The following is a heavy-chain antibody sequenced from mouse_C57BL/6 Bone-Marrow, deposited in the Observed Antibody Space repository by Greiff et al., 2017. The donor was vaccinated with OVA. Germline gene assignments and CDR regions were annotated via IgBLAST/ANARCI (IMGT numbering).Heavy chain of an antibody. D-gene: IGHD1-1*01. J-gene: IGHJ3*01. V-gene: IGHV1-59*01. Sequence: QVQLQQPGAELVRPGTSVKLSCKASGYTFTSYWMHWVKQRPGQGLEWIGVIDPSDSYTNYNQKFKGKATLTVDTSSSTAYMQLSSLTSEDSAVYYCAREKDYDKGCAYWGQGTLVTVSA. CDR2: IDPSDSYT. CDR3: AREKDYDKGCAY. CDR1: GYTFTSYW.